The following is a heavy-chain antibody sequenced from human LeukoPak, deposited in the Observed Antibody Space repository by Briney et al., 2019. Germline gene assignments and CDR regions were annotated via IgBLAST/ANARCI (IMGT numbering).Heavy chain of an antibody. D-gene: IGHD3-22*01. CDR2: IYHSGST. V-gene: IGHV4-38-2*02. J-gene: IGHJ4*02. Sequence: SETLSLTCTVSGYSISGGYYWGWIRQPPGKGLEWIGSIYHSGSTYYNPSLKSRVTISVDTSKNQFSLRLSSVTAADTAVYYCARVTGYIVEDYFDYWGQGTLVTVSS. CDR3: ARVTGYIVEDYFDY. CDR1: GYSISGGYY.